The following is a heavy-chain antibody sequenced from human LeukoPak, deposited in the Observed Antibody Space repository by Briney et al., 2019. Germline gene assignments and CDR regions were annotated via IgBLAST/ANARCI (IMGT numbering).Heavy chain of an antibody. CDR1: GFTFSSYG. Sequence: PGGSLRLSCAAYGFTFSSYGMHWVRQAPGKGLEWVAVISYDGSNKYYADSVKGRFTISRDNSKNTLYLQMNSLRAEDTAVYYCARGVDYYENSGTIDYWGQGTLVTVSS. CDR2: ISYDGSNK. V-gene: IGHV3-30*03. D-gene: IGHD3-22*01. J-gene: IGHJ4*02. CDR3: ARGVDYYENSGTIDY.